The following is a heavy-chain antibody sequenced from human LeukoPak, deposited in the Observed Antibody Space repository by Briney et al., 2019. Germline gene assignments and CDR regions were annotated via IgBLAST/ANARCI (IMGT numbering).Heavy chain of an antibody. D-gene: IGHD6-19*01. CDR3: AGWEQWLQRLDY. Sequence: GGSLRLSCAASGFTFDSHTVIWVRQAPGKGLQWVASISGSSTSVFYADPVKGRFTISRDNSKNSLYLQMNSLRAEDTAVYYCAGWEQWLQRLDYWGQGTLVTVSS. J-gene: IGHJ4*02. CDR2: ISGSSTSV. V-gene: IGHV3-21*04. CDR1: GFTFDSHT.